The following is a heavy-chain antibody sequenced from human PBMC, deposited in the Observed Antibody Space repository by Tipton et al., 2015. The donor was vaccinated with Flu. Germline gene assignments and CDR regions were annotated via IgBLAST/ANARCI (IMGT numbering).Heavy chain of an antibody. CDR2: IYTGGST. J-gene: IGHJ4*02. CDR3: ARASGSGTYVIFDY. Sequence: TLSLTCIVSGGSMSSFYWSWIRQPAGKGLEWIGRIYTGGSTIYHPSLKSRVTMSVDTSKNEFSLKLNSVTAADTAVYYCARASGSGTYVIFDYWGQGTLVTVSS. V-gene: IGHV4-4*07. CDR1: GGSMSSFY. D-gene: IGHD3-10*01.